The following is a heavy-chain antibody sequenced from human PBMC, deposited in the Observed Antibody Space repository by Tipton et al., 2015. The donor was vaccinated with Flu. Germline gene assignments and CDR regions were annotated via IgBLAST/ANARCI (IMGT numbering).Heavy chain of an antibody. CDR2: IKQDASEK. V-gene: IGHV3-7*01. Sequence: SVRLSCAASGFRFNTFWMNWVRQAPGKGLEWVAIIKQDASEKLYVDSVEGRFTISRDNAKNSLSLQMDSLRGDDTAVYYCAGGSGWLITDWGQGTLVTVSS. CDR1: GFRFNTFW. J-gene: IGHJ4*02. CDR3: AGGSGWLITD. D-gene: IGHD6-19*01.